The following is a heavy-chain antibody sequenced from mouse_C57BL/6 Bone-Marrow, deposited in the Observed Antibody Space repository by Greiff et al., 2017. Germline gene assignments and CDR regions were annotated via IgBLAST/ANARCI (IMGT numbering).Heavy chain of an antibody. CDR3: TTRTTMITSYAMDY. D-gene: IGHD2-4*01. V-gene: IGHV14-4*01. Sequence: VQLQQSGAELVRPGASVKLSCTASGFNIKDDYMHWVKQRPEQGLEWIGWIDPENGDTEYASKFQGKATITADTSSNTAYLQLSSLTSEDTAVYYCTTRTTMITSYAMDYWGQGTSVTVSS. CDR1: GFNIKDDY. J-gene: IGHJ4*01. CDR2: IDPENGDT.